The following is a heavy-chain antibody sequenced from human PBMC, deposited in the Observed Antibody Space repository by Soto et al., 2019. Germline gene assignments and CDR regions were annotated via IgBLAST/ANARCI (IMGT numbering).Heavy chain of an antibody. J-gene: IGHJ6*04. D-gene: IGHD2-15*01. CDR2: ISGSGGST. V-gene: IGHV3-23*01. Sequence: EVQLLESGGGLVQPGGSLRLSCAASGFTFSSYVMSWVRQAPGKGLEWVSAISGSGGSTYYADSVKGRFTISRDNSKNTLYLQMNSLRAEDTAVYYCAAYLGSSGGLPDVWGKGTTVTVST. CDR1: GFTFSSYV. CDR3: AAYLGSSGGLPDV.